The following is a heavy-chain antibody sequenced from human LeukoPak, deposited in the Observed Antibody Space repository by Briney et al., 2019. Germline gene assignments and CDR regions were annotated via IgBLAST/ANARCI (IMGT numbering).Heavy chain of an antibody. CDR1: GFTFSSYA. J-gene: IGHJ4*02. Sequence: GGSLRLSCAASGFTFSSYAMHWVRQAPGKGLEWVAVISYDGSNKYYADSVKGRFTISRDNSKNTLYLQMNSLRAEDTAVYYCARGTTMIVVVINVDYWGQGTLVTVSS. D-gene: IGHD3-22*01. CDR3: ARGTTMIVVVINVDY. V-gene: IGHV3-30*01. CDR2: ISYDGSNK.